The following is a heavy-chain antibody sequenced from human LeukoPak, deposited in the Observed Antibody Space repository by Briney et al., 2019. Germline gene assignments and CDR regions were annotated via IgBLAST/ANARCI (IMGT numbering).Heavy chain of an antibody. J-gene: IGHJ4*02. D-gene: IGHD3-10*01. V-gene: IGHV3-21*01. Sequence: PGGSLRLSCAASGFTFSSYSMNWVRQAPGKGLEWVSSISSSSSYIYYADSVKGRFTISRDNAKNSLYLQMNSLRAEDTAVYYCACNTPADTMVRDDYWGQGTLVTVSS. CDR1: GFTFSSYS. CDR3: ACNTPADTMVRDDY. CDR2: ISSSSSYI.